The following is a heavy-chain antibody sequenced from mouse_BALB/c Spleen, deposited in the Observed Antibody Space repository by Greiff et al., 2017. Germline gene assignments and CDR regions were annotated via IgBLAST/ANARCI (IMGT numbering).Heavy chain of an antibody. CDR1: GFSLTGYG. Sequence: VQLKESGPGLVAPSQSLSVTCTVSGFSLTGYGVNWVRQPPGKGLEWLGMIWGDGSTDYNSALKSRLSISKDNSKSQVFLKMNSLQTDDTARYYCAILYGNLWDFDVWGAGTTVTVSS. J-gene: IGHJ1*01. V-gene: IGHV2-6-7*01. CDR2: IWGDGST. CDR3: AILYGNLWDFDV. D-gene: IGHD2-1*01.